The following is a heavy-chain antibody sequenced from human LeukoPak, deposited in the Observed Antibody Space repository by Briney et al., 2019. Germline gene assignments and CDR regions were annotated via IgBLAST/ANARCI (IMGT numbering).Heavy chain of an antibody. CDR1: GYTFSSSA. CDR2: ISNNGGYT. Sequence: GGSLRLSCAASGYTFSSSAMSWVRQAPGKGLEWVSAISNNGGYTYYADSVQGRFTISRDNSKNTLYLQMNSLRAGDTAVYYCAKRPREETSFDYWGQGTLVTVSS. J-gene: IGHJ4*02. CDR3: AKRPREETSFDY. V-gene: IGHV3-23*01.